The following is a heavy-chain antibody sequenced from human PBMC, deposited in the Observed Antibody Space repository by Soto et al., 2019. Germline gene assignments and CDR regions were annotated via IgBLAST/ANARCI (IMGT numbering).Heavy chain of an antibody. CDR1: GFTFSSYA. Sequence: PGGSLRLSCAASGFTFSSYAMSWVRQAPGKGLEWVSAISGSGGSTYYADSVKGRFTISRDNSKNTLYLQMNSLRAEDTAVYYCAQMGDDFLAPFDYWGQGTLVTVSS. V-gene: IGHV3-23*01. D-gene: IGHD3-3*01. CDR2: ISGSGGST. J-gene: IGHJ4*02. CDR3: AQMGDDFLAPFDY.